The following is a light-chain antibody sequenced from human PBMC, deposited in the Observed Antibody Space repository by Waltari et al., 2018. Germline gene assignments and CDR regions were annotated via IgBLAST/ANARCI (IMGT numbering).Light chain of an antibody. Sequence: DIQITPSPSSLSASVGDRVTITCRASQSISSYLNWYQQKPGKAPKLLIYAASSLQSGVPSRFSGSGSGTDFTLTISSLQPEDVATYYCQQSYSTPRTFGQGTKVEIK. J-gene: IGKJ1*01. V-gene: IGKV1-39*01. CDR3: QQSYSTPRT. CDR1: QSISSY. CDR2: AAS.